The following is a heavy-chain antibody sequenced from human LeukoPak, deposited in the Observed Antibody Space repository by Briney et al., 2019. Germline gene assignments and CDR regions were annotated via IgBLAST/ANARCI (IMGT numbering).Heavy chain of an antibody. CDR2: IHYDGRA. Sequence: SQTLSLTCAVSGGSISSANHFWSWVPQSPGEGLEWIGYIHYDGRAHYNPSLKSRVSMSLDMSKNQFSLSLSSVTAADTAIYYCAREVITPGDSDGFDLWGQGTMVSVSS. CDR1: GGSISSANHF. D-gene: IGHD2-2*01. V-gene: IGHV4-30-4*08. J-gene: IGHJ3*01. CDR3: AREVITPGDSDGFDL.